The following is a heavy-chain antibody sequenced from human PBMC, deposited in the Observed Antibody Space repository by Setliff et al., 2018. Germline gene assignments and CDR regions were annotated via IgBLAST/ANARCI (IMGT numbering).Heavy chain of an antibody. CDR1: GGTFNSYA. CDR3: ARSPPNRGVGQGHYMDV. CDR2: IIPIFGSA. J-gene: IGHJ6*03. V-gene: IGHV1-69*13. Sequence: SVKVSCKASGGTFNSYAISWVRQAPGQGLEWMGGIIPIFGSANYARKFQGRVTVTADESTNTAYMELRSLKSEDTAVYYCARSPPNRGVGQGHYMDVWGIGTTVTVSS. D-gene: IGHD1-26*01.